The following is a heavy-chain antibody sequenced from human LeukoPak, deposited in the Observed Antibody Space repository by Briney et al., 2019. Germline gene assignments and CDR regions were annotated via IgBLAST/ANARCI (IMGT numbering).Heavy chain of an antibody. CDR2: INWNGGST. CDR1: GFTFDDYG. V-gene: IGHV3-20*04. J-gene: IGHJ6*03. CDR3: ARDLGGYSYGSLVAYYYYYMDV. D-gene: IGHD5-18*01. Sequence: GGSLRLSCAASGFTFDDYGMSWVRQAPGKGLEWVSGINWNGGSTGYEDSVKGRFTISRDNAKNSLYLQMNSLRAEDTALYYCARDLGGYSYGSLVAYYYYYMDVWGKGTTVTVSS.